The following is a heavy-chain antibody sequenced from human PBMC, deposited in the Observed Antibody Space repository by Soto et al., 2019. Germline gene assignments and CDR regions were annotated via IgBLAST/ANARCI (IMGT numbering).Heavy chain of an antibody. CDR1: GFTFSSYA. J-gene: IGHJ4*02. CDR3: AKASGPAAAIPLR. Sequence: GESLKISCAASGFTFSSYAMSWVRQAPGKGLEWVSAISGSGGSTYYADSVKGRFTISRDNSKNTLYLQMNSLRAEDTAVYYCAKASGPAAAIPLRWGQGTLVTVSS. CDR2: ISGSGGST. V-gene: IGHV3-23*01. D-gene: IGHD2-2*02.